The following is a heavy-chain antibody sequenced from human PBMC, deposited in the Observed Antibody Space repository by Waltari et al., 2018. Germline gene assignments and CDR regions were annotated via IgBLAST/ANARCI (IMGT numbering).Heavy chain of an antibody. D-gene: IGHD1-26*01. Sequence: EVQLVESGGGLIQPGGSLRLSCAASGFTVSSNHMSWVRQAPGKGLEWVSVIYSGGSTYYADSVKGRFTISRDNSKNTLYLQMNSLRDDDMAVYYCAREIVYSGKNCFDYWGQGTLVTVSS. CDR2: IYSGGST. CDR1: GFTVSSNH. CDR3: AREIVYSGKNCFDY. J-gene: IGHJ4*02. V-gene: IGHV3-53*01.